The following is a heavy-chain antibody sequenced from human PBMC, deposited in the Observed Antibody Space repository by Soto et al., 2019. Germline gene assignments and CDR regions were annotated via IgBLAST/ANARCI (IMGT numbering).Heavy chain of an antibody. D-gene: IGHD3-10*01. V-gene: IGHV2-26*01. CDR1: GFSLSNARMG. CDR3: ARIAVTSAGDPNWFDP. Sequence: SCPTLVNPTETLTLTCTVSGFSLSNARMGVSWIRQPPGKALEWLAHIFSNDEKSYSTSLKSRLTISKDTSKSQVVLTMTNMDPVDTGTYYCARIAVTSAGDPNWFDPWGQGTLVTVSS. CDR2: IFSNDEK. J-gene: IGHJ5*02.